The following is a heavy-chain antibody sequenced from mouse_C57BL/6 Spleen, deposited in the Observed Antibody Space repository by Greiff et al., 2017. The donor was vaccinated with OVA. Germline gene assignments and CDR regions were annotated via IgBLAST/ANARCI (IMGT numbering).Heavy chain of an antibody. Sequence: QVQLQQPGTELVKPGASVKLSCKASGYTFTSYWMHWVKQRPGQGLEWIGNINPSNGGTNYNEKFKSKATLTVDKSSSTAYMQLSSLTSEDSAVDYCARVSPLGDAMDYWGQGTSVTVSS. CDR3: ARVSPLGDAMDY. D-gene: IGHD6-2*01. V-gene: IGHV1-53*01. CDR1: GYTFTSYW. CDR2: INPSNGGT. J-gene: IGHJ4*01.